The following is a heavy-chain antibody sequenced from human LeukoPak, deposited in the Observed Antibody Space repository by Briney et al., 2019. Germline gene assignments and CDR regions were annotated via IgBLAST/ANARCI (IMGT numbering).Heavy chain of an antibody. J-gene: IGHJ4*02. Sequence: PGGSLRLSCAASGFTFSSYAMSWVRQAPGKGLEWVSAISGSGGSTYYADSVKGRFTISRDNSKNTLYLQMSSLRAEDTAVYYCAKDQSGSYYGVGDYWGQGTLVTVSS. D-gene: IGHD1-26*01. V-gene: IGHV3-23*01. CDR3: AKDQSGSYYGVGDY. CDR1: GFTFSSYA. CDR2: ISGSGGST.